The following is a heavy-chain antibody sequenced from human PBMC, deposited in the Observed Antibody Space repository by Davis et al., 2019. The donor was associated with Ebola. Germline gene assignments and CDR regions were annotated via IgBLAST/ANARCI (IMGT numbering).Heavy chain of an antibody. CDR2: MNSDGSST. V-gene: IGHV3-74*01. J-gene: IGHJ4*02. CDR3: AREDYNNYYFDY. D-gene: IGHD4-11*01. CDR1: GFTFRSYW. Sequence: HTGGSLRLSCAASGFTFRSYWMHWVRQVPGKGLVWVSRMNSDGSSTTYADSVKGRFTASRDNAKSMVLLQMNRLKPEDTAVYYCAREDYNNYYFDYWGQGILVSVSS.